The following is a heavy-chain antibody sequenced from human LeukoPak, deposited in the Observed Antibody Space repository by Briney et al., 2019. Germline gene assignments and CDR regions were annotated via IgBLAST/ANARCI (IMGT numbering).Heavy chain of an antibody. J-gene: IGHJ4*02. V-gene: IGHV4-34*01. CDR1: GGSFSGYY. CDR2: INHSGST. D-gene: IGHD1-1*01. CDR3: ARLLDSVGFDY. Sequence: SETLSLTCAVYGGSFSGYYWSWIRQPPGKGLEWIGEINHSGSTNYNPSLKSRVTISVDTSKNQFSLKLSSVTAADTAVYYCARLLDSVGFDYWGQGTLVTVSS.